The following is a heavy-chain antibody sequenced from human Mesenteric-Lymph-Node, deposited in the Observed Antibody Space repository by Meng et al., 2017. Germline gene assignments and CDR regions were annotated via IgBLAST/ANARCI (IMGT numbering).Heavy chain of an antibody. CDR1: GGSFSGYY. CDR3: ARHVYGDSYGF. J-gene: IGHJ4*02. D-gene: IGHD4-17*01. CDR2: IYHSGST. Sequence: QVQPPQWGAGLLKPSETLFLTCAVYGGSFSGYYWSWIRQPPGKGLEWIGEIYHSGSTNYNPSLKSRVTISVDTSKNQFSLNLSSLTAADTAVYYCARHVYGDSYGFWGQGTLVTVSS. V-gene: IGHV4-34*01.